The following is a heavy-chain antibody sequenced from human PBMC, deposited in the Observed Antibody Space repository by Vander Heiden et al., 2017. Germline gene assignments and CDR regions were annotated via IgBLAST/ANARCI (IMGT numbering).Heavy chain of an antibody. CDR1: GFTFSGYN. D-gene: IGHD3-16*01. CDR2: VWFDGGDK. Sequence: QVRLVESGGGVVQPGRSLRLSCAASGFTFSGYNMHGVRQAPGKGLEWVAVVWFDGGDKYYGDSVKGRFTISRDNSKNTVFLQIKSLRGEDTAVYYCARDRTFYGAGDDGFDVWGQGTMVSVSS. J-gene: IGHJ3*01. CDR3: ARDRTFYGAGDDGFDV. V-gene: IGHV3-33*01.